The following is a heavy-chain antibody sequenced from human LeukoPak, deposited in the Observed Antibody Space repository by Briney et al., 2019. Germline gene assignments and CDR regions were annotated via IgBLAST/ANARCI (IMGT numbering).Heavy chain of an antibody. V-gene: IGHV4-34*01. Sequence: SETLSLTCAVYGGSFSGYYWSWIRQPPGKGLEWIGEINHSGSTNYNPSLKSRVTISVDTSKNQFSLKLSSVTAADTAVYYCARTLFGYDFGRRFAFDIWGQGTMVTASS. J-gene: IGHJ3*02. D-gene: IGHD3-3*01. CDR2: INHSGST. CDR3: ARTLFGYDFGRRFAFDI. CDR1: GGSFSGYY.